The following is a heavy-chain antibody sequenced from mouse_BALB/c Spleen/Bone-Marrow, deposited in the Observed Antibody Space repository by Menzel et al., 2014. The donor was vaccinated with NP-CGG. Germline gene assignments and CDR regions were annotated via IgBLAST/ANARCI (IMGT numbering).Heavy chain of an antibody. CDR2: IDPGNGST. CDR3: ARWGNYYFDY. Sequence: EVKLVESGAELVRPGALVKLSCKASGFNIXDYYMHWVKQRPEQGLEWIGWIDPGNGSTIYDPKFQGKASITADTSSNTAYLQLSSLTSEDTAVYYCARWGNYYFDYWGQGTTLTVSS. V-gene: IGHV14-1*02. CDR1: GFNIXDYY. J-gene: IGHJ2*01.